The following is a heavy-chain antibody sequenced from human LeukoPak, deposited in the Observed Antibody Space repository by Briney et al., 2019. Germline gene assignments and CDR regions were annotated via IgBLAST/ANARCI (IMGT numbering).Heavy chain of an antibody. CDR2: IYSGGNT. J-gene: IGHJ4*02. V-gene: IGHV3-53*01. CDR1: GFTVRSNY. CDR3: ARETTVTTAFDY. D-gene: IGHD4-17*01. Sequence: GSLRLSCAASGFTVRSNYMSWVRQAPGKGVEWVSVIYSGGNTYYADSVKGRFTISRDNSKNTLYLQMNSLRAEDTAVYYCARETTVTTAFDYWGQGTLVTVSS.